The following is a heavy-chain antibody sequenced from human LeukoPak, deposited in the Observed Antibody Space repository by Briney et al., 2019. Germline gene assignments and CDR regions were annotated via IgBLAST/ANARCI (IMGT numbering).Heavy chain of an antibody. D-gene: IGHD3-3*01. J-gene: IGHJ5*02. CDR3: AREDFWSASYNGWFDP. CDR1: GGSMSSDNFY. CDR2: IYISGST. Sequence: PSETLSLTCTVSGGSMSSDNFYWSWIRQPAGVGLEWIGRIYISGSTDYNPSLKSRVTISLDTSKNQFSLKLSFVTAADTAVYYCAREDFWSASYNGWFDPWGQGTLVTVSS. V-gene: IGHV4-61*02.